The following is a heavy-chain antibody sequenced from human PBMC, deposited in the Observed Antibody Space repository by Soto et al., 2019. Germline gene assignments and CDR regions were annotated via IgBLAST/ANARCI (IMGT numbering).Heavy chain of an antibody. CDR2: IDPSDSYT. CDR3: AREGNLEYSSPSPGYYYYYYGMDV. Sequence: GESLKISCKGSGYSFTSYWISWVRQMPGKGLEWMGRIDPSDSYTNYSPSFQGHVTISADKSISTAYLQWSSLKASDTAMYYCAREGNLEYSSPSPGYYYYYYGMDVWGQGTTVTVSS. CDR1: GYSFTSYW. J-gene: IGHJ6*02. V-gene: IGHV5-10-1*01. D-gene: IGHD6-6*01.